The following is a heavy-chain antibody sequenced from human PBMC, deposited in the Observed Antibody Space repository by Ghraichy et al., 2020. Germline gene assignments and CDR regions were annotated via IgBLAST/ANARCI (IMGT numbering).Heavy chain of an antibody. CDR3: AREPFLAS. CDR2: VYDGDRT. V-gene: IGHV3-66*01. CDR1: GVSVSNNH. J-gene: IGHJ5*02. Sequence: GGSLRLSCTASGVSVSNNHMAWVRQAPGKGLEWVSVVYDGDRTSYADSVKDRFTISRDNSKNTLSLQMNSLRHDDTAVYYCAREPFLASWGQGIMVTVSS.